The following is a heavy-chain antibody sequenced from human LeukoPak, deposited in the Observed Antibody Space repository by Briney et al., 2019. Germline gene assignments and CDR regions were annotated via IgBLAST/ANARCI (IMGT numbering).Heavy chain of an antibody. J-gene: IGHJ4*02. V-gene: IGHV1-69*01. CDR1: GGTFSSYA. CDR3: AREAHSSTSSFES. D-gene: IGHD2-2*01. Sequence: SVKVSCKASGGTFSSYAISWVRQAPGQGLEWMGGIIPKFGTANYAQKFQGRVTITADESTSTAYMELSSLRSEDTAVYYCAREAHSSTSSFESWGQGTLVTVSS. CDR2: IIPKFGTA.